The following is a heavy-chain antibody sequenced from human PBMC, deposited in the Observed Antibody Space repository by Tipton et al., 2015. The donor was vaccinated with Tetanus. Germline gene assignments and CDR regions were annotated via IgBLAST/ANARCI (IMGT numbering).Heavy chain of an antibody. J-gene: IGHJ4*02. CDR1: GDSVSSDSAS. V-gene: IGHV6-1*01. CDR3: ARASVMVRGIINPYDY. D-gene: IGHD3-10*01. Sequence: KPSQTLSLTCAISGDSVSSDSASWNWIRQSPSRGLEWLGQTFYRSRWFNDYAVSGKSRMIVNADTSKNQFSLHLNSVTPEDTAVYYCARASVMVRGIINPYDYWGQGTLVTVSS. CDR2: TFYRSRWFN.